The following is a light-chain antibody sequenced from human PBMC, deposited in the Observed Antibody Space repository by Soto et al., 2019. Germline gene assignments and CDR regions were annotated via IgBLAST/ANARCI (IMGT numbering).Light chain of an antibody. CDR1: QSLVYTDGSTH. V-gene: IGKV2-30*01. CDR2: KAS. Sequence: DVVLTQSPLSLPVTLGQPASISCRSSQSLVYTDGSTHLSWFQQRPGQSPRRLIYKASDRVSEVPDRFGASGSGTDFTLKISRVEAEDVGIYYCMQGTHWPYTFGQGTKLEI. CDR3: MQGTHWPYT. J-gene: IGKJ2*01.